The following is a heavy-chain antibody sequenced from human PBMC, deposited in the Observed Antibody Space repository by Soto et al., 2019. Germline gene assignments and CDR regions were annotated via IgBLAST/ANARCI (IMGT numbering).Heavy chain of an antibody. Sequence: QVQLVQSGAEVKNSGASVKVSCKASGYTFTSYGFSWVRQAPGQGLEWMGWISASNGNTNYAQKLQGRVTMTTDTSTGTAYMELRSLRSEDTAVYYCASSAGTSDYWGQGTLVTVSS. V-gene: IGHV1-18*01. CDR1: GYTFTSYG. CDR3: ASSAGTSDY. J-gene: IGHJ4*02. D-gene: IGHD6-13*01. CDR2: ISASNGNT.